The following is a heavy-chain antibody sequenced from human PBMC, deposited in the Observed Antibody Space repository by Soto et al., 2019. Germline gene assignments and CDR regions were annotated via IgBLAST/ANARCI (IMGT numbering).Heavy chain of an antibody. CDR3: ARGIRTIFGVVTFDY. J-gene: IGHJ4*02. D-gene: IGHD3-3*01. CDR2: VYYSGST. V-gene: IGHV4-39*07. CDR1: GGSVSSSSYY. Sequence: SETLSLTCTVSGGSVSSSSYYWGWVRQPPGKGLEWIGSVYYSGSTYYNPSLESRVTISVDKSKNQFSLKLMSVTAADMAVYFCARGIRTIFGVVTFDYWGQGTLVTVSS.